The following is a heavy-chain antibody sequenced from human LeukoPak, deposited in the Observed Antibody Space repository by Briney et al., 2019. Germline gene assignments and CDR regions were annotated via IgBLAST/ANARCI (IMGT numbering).Heavy chain of an antibody. CDR1: GFTFSSYA. CDR3: AKGAYYHGSGRYFDY. D-gene: IGHD3-10*01. J-gene: IGHJ4*02. CDR2: ISGSGGAT. Sequence: PGESLRLSCAASGFTFSSYAMNWVRQAPGKGLEWVSAISGSGGATYYADSVKGRFTMSRDNSKNTLYLQMNSLRAEDTAVYYCAKGAYYHGSGRYFDYWGQGTLVTVSS. V-gene: IGHV3-23*01.